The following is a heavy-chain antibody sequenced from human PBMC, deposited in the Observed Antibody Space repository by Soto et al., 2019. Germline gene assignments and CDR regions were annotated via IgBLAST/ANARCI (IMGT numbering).Heavy chain of an antibody. J-gene: IGHJ3*02. D-gene: IGHD6-13*01. V-gene: IGHV3-30*18. Sequence: QVQLVESGGGVVQPGRSLRLSCAASGFTFSSYGMHWVRQAPGKGLEWVAVISYDGSNKYYADSVKGRFTISRDNSKNTLYLQMNSLRAEDTAVYYCAKSGSSSFDAFDIWGQGTMVTVSS. CDR1: GFTFSSYG. CDR3: AKSGSSSFDAFDI. CDR2: ISYDGSNK.